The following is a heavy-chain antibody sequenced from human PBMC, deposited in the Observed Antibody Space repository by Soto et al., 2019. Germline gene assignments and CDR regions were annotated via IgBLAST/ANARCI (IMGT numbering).Heavy chain of an antibody. J-gene: IGHJ3*01. CDR1: GYTFTRNW. Sequence: PGESLKISCKGSGYTFTRNWIGWVRQMPGKGLEWMGIIFPIDSDTRYSPSSQGQVTISADNSISTAYLQWSSLKASDNAIYYCAAPGGRDFNAFDVWGQGTMVTVSS. CDR3: AAPGGRDFNAFDV. V-gene: IGHV5-51*01. D-gene: IGHD2-21*02. CDR2: IFPIDSDT.